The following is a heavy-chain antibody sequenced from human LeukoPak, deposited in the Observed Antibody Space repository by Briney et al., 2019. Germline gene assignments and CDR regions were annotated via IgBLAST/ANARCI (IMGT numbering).Heavy chain of an antibody. CDR1: GFTFSSYS. J-gene: IGHJ6*02. V-gene: IGHV3-48*04. D-gene: IGHD2/OR15-2a*01. CDR3: ARGVWEATFDYYGMDV. Sequence: GGSLRLSCAASGFTFSSYSMNWVRQAPGKGLEWLSYISRSSSIIYYADSVKGRFTISRDNAKNSLYLQMNSLRAEDTAVYYCARGVWEATFDYYGMDVWGQGTTVTVSS. CDR2: ISRSSSII.